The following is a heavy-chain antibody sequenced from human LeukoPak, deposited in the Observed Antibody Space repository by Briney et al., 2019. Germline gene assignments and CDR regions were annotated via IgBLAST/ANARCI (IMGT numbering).Heavy chain of an antibody. CDR2: IIPIFGTA. V-gene: IGHV1-69*13. CDR3: ARASGYDFWSGYDAFDI. CDR1: GYTFTSYG. J-gene: IGHJ3*02. D-gene: IGHD3-3*01. Sequence: SVKVSCKASGYTFTSYGISWVRQAPGQGLEWMGGIIPIFGTANYAQKFQGRVTITADESTSTAYMELSSLRSEDTAVYYCARASGYDFWSGYDAFDIWGQGTMVTVSS.